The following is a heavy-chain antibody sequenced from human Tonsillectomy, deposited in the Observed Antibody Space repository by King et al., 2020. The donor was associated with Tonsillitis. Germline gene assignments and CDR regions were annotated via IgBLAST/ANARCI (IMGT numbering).Heavy chain of an antibody. V-gene: IGHV3-9*01. CDR3: AKESGGIGEQWLDY. Sequence: VQLVESGGGLVQPGRSLRLSCAASGITFDDYAMHWVRQAPGKGLEWVSGISWNSGSIGYADSVKGRFTISRDNAKNSLYLQMNSLRAEDTALYYCAKESGGIGEQWLDYWGQGTLVTVSS. D-gene: IGHD6-19*01. CDR1: GITFDDYA. J-gene: IGHJ4*02. CDR2: ISWNSGSI.